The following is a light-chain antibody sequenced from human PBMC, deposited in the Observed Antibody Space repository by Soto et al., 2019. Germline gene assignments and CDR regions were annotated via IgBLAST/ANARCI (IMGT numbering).Light chain of an antibody. CDR2: AAS. Sequence: DIQMSQSPSSLSASVEDRVTITCRASQSISTYLNWYQQKPGKAPRLLIYAASSLQSGVPSGFSGSGSGTDFTLTISSLQPEDFATYYCQQSHSAPWTFGQGTKVDI. J-gene: IGKJ1*01. V-gene: IGKV1-39*01. CDR3: QQSHSAPWT. CDR1: QSISTY.